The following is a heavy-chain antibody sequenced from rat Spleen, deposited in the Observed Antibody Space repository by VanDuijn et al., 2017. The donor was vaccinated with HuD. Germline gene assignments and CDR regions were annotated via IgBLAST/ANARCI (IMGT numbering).Heavy chain of an antibody. J-gene: IGHJ2*01. Sequence: EVQLQESGPGLVKPSQSLSLTCSVTGYSIKSSYRWNWIRKFPGNKLEWMGYINIAGSTNYNPSLKSRISISRDTSKNQFFLQLNSVTSEDTATYYCARYRDSYGHVGIFDNWGQGVMVTVSS. CDR2: INIAGST. V-gene: IGHV3-3*01. CDR3: ARYRDSYGHVGIFDN. D-gene: IGHD1-12*01. CDR1: GYSIKSSYR.